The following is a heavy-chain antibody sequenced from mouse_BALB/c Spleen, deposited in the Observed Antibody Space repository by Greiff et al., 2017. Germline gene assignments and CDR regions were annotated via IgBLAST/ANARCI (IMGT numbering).Heavy chain of an antibody. V-gene: IGHV1-9*01. CDR3: ARRGLGRDWYFDV. CDR1: GYTFSSYW. D-gene: IGHD4-1*01. CDR2: ILPGSGST. Sequence: QVQLQQSGAELMKPGASVKISCKATGYTFSSYWIEWVKQRPGHGLEWIGEILPGSGSTNYNEKFKGKATFTADTSSNTAYMQLSSLTSEDSAVYYCARRGLGRDWYFDVWGAGTTVTVSS. J-gene: IGHJ1*01.